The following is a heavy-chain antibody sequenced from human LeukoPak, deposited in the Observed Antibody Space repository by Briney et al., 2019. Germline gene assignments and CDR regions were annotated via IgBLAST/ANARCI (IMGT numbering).Heavy chain of an antibody. CDR2: INAGNGNT. CDR1: GYTFTSYA. Sequence: ASVKVSCKASGYTFTSYAMHWVRQAPGQRLEWMGWINAGNGNTKYSQEFQGRVTITRDTSASTAYMELSSLRSEDMAVYYCAREQISKRAYYFDYWGQRTLVTVSS. V-gene: IGHV1-3*03. J-gene: IGHJ4*02. CDR3: AREQISKRAYYFDY.